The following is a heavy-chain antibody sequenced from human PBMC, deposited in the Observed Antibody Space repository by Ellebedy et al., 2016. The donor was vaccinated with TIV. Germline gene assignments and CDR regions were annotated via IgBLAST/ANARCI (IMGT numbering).Heavy chain of an antibody. CDR1: GFSFRSYW. CDR2: IRQDGREK. J-gene: IGHJ3*02. Sequence: GESLKISCAASGFSFRSYWMSWVRQVPGQGLKWVANIRQDGREKYYVDSVKGRFTISRDNAKNSLFLQMNNLRVEDTAVYYCATDGSYGDHLFPQHAFTTWGQGTMVSVSS. D-gene: IGHD4-17*01. V-gene: IGHV3-7*01. CDR3: ATDGSYGDHLFPQHAFTT.